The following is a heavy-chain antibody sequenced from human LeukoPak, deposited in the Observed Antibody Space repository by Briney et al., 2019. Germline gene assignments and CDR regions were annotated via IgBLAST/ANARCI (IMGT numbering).Heavy chain of an antibody. Sequence: SETLSLTCAVYGGSFSGYYWSWIRQPPGKGLEWIGEINHSGSTNYNPSLKSRVTISVDTSKNQFSLKLSSVTAADTAVYYCARGVYDYVWGSYRYQDYFDYWGQGTLVTVSS. J-gene: IGHJ4*02. CDR1: GGSFSGYY. D-gene: IGHD3-16*02. CDR3: ARGVYDYVWGSYRYQDYFDY. CDR2: INHSGST. V-gene: IGHV4-34*01.